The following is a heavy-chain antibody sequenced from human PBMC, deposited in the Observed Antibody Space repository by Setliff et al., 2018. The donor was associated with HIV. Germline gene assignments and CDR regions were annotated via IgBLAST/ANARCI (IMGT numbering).Heavy chain of an antibody. D-gene: IGHD3-10*01. J-gene: IGHJ4*02. CDR2: IYYSGMT. V-gene: IGHV4-59*08. Sequence: SETLSLTCSVSGGSISSYYWSWIRQPPGKGLEWIGDIYYSGMTNYNPSLQSRVTISVDTSKNQFSLKLSSVTAADTAVYYCARRDGMSDGSGSLYLDFWGQGTLVTVSS. CDR3: ARRDGMSDGSGSLYLDF. CDR1: GGSISSYY.